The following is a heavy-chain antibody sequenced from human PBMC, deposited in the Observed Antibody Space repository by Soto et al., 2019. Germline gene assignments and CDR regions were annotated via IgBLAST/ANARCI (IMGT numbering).Heavy chain of an antibody. J-gene: IGHJ5*02. CDR3: ARFLVGASRGGWFDP. V-gene: IGHV4-61*01. CDR1: GGSVSSGSYY. Sequence: LSLTCTVSGGSVSSGSYYWSWIRQPPGKGLEWIGYIYYSGSTNYNPSLKSRVTISVDTSKNQFSLKLSSVTAADTAVYYCARFLVGASRGGWFDPWGQGTLVTVSS. D-gene: IGHD1-26*01. CDR2: IYYSGST.